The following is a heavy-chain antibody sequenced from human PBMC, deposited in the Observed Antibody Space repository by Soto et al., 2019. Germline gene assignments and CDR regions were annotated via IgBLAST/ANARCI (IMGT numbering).Heavy chain of an antibody. J-gene: IGHJ5*02. CDR1: GYSFTSYW. Sequence: GESLKISCKGSGYSFTSYWSGWVRQMPGKGLEWMGIIYPGDSDTRYSPSFQGQVTISADKSISTAYLQWSSLKASDTAMYYCARDGYCSSTSCSHSNWFDPWGQGTLVTVSS. D-gene: IGHD2-2*01. CDR2: IYPGDSDT. V-gene: IGHV5-51*01. CDR3: ARDGYCSSTSCSHSNWFDP.